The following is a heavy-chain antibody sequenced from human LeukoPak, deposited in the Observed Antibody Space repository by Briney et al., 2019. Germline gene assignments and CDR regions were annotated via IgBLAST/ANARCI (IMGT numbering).Heavy chain of an antibody. D-gene: IGHD3-22*01. CDR1: GFTFSSYA. Sequence: GGSLRLSCAASGFTFSSYAMHWVRQAPGKGLEWVAVISYDGSNKYYADSVKGRFTISRDNSKNTLYLQMNSLRAEDTAVYYCARGYYDSSGPPLDYWGQETLVTVSS. J-gene: IGHJ4*02. V-gene: IGHV3-30-3*01. CDR3: ARGYYDSSGPPLDY. CDR2: ISYDGSNK.